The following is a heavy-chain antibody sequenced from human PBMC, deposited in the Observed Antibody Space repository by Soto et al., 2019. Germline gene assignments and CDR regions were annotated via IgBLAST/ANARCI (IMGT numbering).Heavy chain of an antibody. CDR1: GFTFNTYG. CDR2: ISYDGSEK. V-gene: IGHV3-30*18. Sequence: GGSLRLSCAASGFTFNTYGMHWVRQAPGKGLEWVAVISYDGSEKYYVDSVKGRFTISKDNSKNTLYLQMNSLRPEDTAVYYCAKSPNFYCSSPNCYKYYFDHWGQGTRVTV. D-gene: IGHD2-2*02. CDR3: AKSPNFYCSSPNCYKYYFDH. J-gene: IGHJ4*02.